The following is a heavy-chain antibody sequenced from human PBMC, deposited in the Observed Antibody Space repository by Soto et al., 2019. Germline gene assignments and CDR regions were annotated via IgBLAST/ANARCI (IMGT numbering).Heavy chain of an antibody. J-gene: IGHJ6*02. CDR2: MNPNSGNT. Sequence: QVQLVQSGAEVKKPGASVKVSCKASGYTFTSYDINWVRQATGQGLEWMGWMNPNSGNTGSAQKFQGRVTMTRNTSISTAYMSLSSLRFVVMAVYYCARGRAISTFLVVARGGGYYSGMDLWGQGTSVTVSS. CDR1: GYTFTSYD. D-gene: IGHD2-21*01. CDR3: ARGRAISTFLVVARGGGYYSGMDL. V-gene: IGHV1-8*01.